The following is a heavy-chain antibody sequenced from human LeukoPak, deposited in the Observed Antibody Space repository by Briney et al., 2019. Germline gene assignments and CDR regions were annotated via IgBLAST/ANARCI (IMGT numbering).Heavy chain of an antibody. D-gene: IGHD4-17*01. Sequence: GESLKISCRGSGYSFTSYWIGWVRQMPGKGLEWMGIIYPGDSDTRYSPSFQGQVTTSADKSISTAYLQGSSLKASDTAMYYCARATTVRECFQHWGQGTLVTVSS. CDR2: IYPGDSDT. J-gene: IGHJ1*01. V-gene: IGHV5-51*01. CDR3: ARATTVRECFQH. CDR1: GYSFTSYW.